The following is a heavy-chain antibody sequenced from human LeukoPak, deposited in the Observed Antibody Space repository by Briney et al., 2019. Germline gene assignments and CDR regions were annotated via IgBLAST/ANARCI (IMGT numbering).Heavy chain of an antibody. CDR2: IHYSGST. V-gene: IGHV4-39*01. Sequence: SETLSLTCTVSGASIGSGSNYWGWIRQPPGKGLEWIGSIHYSGSTYYNPSLKSRVTISVDTSKNQFSLELSSVTAADTSVYYCARRGGITGTTELDVWGKGTTVTVSS. J-gene: IGHJ6*04. CDR1: GASIGSGSNY. D-gene: IGHD1-7*01. CDR3: ARRGGITGTTELDV.